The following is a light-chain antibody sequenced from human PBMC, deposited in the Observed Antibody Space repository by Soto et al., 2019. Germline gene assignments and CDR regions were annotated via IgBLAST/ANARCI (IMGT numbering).Light chain of an antibody. J-gene: IGKJ2*01. CDR1: QNIGTS. CDR2: SAS. V-gene: IGKV1-39*01. CDR3: KQSNNAPSH. Sequence: DIQMTQSPSSLSVSVGDRVTITCRASQNIGTSLNWYQMKLGRAPTLLIYSASTLQSGAPSRFSGGGSGTDFPLTTNSPPPEDFATYSCKQSNNAPSHFRQGTMSEIK.